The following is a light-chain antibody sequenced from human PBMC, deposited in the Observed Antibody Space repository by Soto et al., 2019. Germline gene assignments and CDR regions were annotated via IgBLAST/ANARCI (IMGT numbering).Light chain of an antibody. Sequence: LAQPASVSGSPGQSITISCTGTSSDVGGYNYVSWYQQHPGNAPRLMIYEVNNRPSGVPNRFSGSKSGNTASLTISGLQAEDEADYYCSSKTSSRTPFAFGTGTKVTVL. CDR3: SSKTSSRTPFA. V-gene: IGLV2-14*01. CDR2: EVN. J-gene: IGLJ1*01. CDR1: SSDVGGYNY.